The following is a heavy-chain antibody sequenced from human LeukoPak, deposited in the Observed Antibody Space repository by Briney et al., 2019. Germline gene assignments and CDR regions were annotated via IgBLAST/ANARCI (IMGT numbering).Heavy chain of an antibody. CDR1: GFNFSDYY. V-gene: IGHV3-11*01. D-gene: IGHD3-22*01. CDR2: ISRSGRTI. Sequence: GGPLRLSCAASGFNFSDYYMSWIRQAPGKGLEWVSYISRSGRTIYYANSVKGRFTISRDNAKNSLYLQMNSLRAEDTAVYYCATAKRGYDSSGYYGYFFDYWGQGTLVTVSS. J-gene: IGHJ4*02. CDR3: ATAKRGYDSSGYYGYFFDY.